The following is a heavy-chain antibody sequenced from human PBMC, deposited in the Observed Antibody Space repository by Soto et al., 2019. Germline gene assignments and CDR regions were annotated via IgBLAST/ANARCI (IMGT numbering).Heavy chain of an antibody. CDR2: ISTDNGNT. CDR3: ARYGATTAFDY. V-gene: IGHV1-18*01. CDR1: GYTFTNSG. D-gene: IGHD1-26*01. J-gene: IGHJ4*02. Sequence: ASVKVSCEASGYTFTNSGISWVRQAPGQGLEWMGWISTDNGNTNYAQQLQGRVTMTTDTSTSTAYMELRSLRSDDTAVYYCARYGATTAFDYWGQGTLVTVSS.